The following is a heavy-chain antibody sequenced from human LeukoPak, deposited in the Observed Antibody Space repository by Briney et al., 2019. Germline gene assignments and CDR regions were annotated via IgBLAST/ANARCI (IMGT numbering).Heavy chain of an antibody. CDR3: ARDIGQQREFGMDV. J-gene: IGHJ6*02. D-gene: IGHD6-13*01. Sequence: GPSVKVSCKASGYTFTGYYIHWVRQAPGQGLEWMGPINPNSGGTNYAQKFQGRVTMTRDMSISTAYMELRRLTSDDTAVYYCARDIGQQREFGMDVWGQGTTVTVSS. CDR2: INPNSGGT. CDR1: GYTFTGYY. V-gene: IGHV1-2*06.